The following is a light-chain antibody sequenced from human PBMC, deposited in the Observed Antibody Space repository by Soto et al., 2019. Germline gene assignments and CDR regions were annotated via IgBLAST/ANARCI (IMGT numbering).Light chain of an antibody. CDR1: QSVSSN. Sequence: EILMTQSPGTLSVSPGERAALSCRASQSVSSNLDWYQQKTGQAPRLLIYGASTRATGIPARFSGSGSGTEFTLSISSLQSEDFAIYYGRQFNKWPLTVGGGTRVEIK. CDR3: RQFNKWPLT. J-gene: IGKJ4*02. CDR2: GAS. V-gene: IGKV3-15*01.